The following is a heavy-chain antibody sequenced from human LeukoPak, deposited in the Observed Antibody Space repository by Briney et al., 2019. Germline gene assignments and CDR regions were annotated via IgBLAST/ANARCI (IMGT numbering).Heavy chain of an antibody. CDR2: INHSGST. Sequence: SETLSLTXAVYGGSFSGYYWSWLRQPPGTALEWIGEINHSGSTNYNPSLTSRVTISVDTSKNQSSPKLRSVTAADTAVYYCAREVFGVVTPGHYYYMDVWGKGTTVTVSS. CDR1: GGSFSGYY. V-gene: IGHV4-34*01. J-gene: IGHJ6*03. D-gene: IGHD3-3*01. CDR3: AREVFGVVTPGHYYYMDV.